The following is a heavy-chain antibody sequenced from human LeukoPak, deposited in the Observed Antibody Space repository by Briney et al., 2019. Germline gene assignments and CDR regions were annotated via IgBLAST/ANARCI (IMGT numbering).Heavy chain of an antibody. D-gene: IGHD3-10*01. CDR1: GFTFDDYG. J-gene: IGHJ6*03. V-gene: IGHV3-20*04. CDR3: ASVPYYYGWGNYYYYYMDV. Sequence: RPGGSLRLSCAASGFTFDDYGMSWVRQAPGKGLEWVSGINWNGGSTGYADSVKGRFTISRDNAKNSLYLQMNSLRAEDTALYYCASVPYYYGWGNYYYYYMDVWGKGTTVTVSS. CDR2: INWNGGST.